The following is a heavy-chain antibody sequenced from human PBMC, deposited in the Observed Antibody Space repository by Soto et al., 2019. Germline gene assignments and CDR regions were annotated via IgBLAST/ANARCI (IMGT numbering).Heavy chain of an antibody. V-gene: IGHV1-3*01. J-gene: IGHJ6*02. D-gene: IGHD2-2*01. Sequence: GASVKVSCKASGYTFTSYAMHWVRQAPGQRLEWMGRINAGNGNTKYSQKFQGRVTITRDTSASTAYMELSSLRSEDTAVYYCARVRPAVIYYYYGMDVWGQGTTVTVSS. CDR2: INAGNGNT. CDR3: ARVRPAVIYYYYGMDV. CDR1: GYTFTSYA.